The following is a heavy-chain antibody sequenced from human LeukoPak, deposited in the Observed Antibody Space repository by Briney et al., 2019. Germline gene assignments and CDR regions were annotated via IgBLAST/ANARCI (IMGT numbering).Heavy chain of an antibody. D-gene: IGHD2-2*01. J-gene: IGHJ4*02. CDR1: GFTFSSYA. V-gene: IGHV3-30*04. CDR3: AKDGGCSSTTCYSPYYFDY. Sequence: GGSLRLSCAASGFTFSSYAMHWVRQAPGKGLEWVAVISYDGSNKYYADSVKGRFTISRVNSKNTLYLQMNSLRAEDTAVYYCAKDGGCSSTTCYSPYYFDYWGQGTLVTVSS. CDR2: ISYDGSNK.